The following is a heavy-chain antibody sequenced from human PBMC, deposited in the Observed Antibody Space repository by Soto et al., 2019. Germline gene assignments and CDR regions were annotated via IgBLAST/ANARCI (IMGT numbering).Heavy chain of an antibody. D-gene: IGHD3-22*01. Sequence: SETLSLTCTVSGGSISSSSYYWGWIRQPPGKGLEWIGSIYYSGSTYYIPSLKSRVTISVDTSKNQFSLKPSSVTAADTAVYYCARHYYYDSSGVDYWGQGTLVTVSS. CDR1: GGSISSSSYY. V-gene: IGHV4-39*01. CDR3: ARHYYYDSSGVDY. J-gene: IGHJ4*02. CDR2: IYYSGST.